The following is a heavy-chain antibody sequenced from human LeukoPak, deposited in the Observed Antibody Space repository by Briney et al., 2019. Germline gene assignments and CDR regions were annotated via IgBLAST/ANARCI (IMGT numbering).Heavy chain of an antibody. J-gene: IGHJ6*03. CDR1: GFTFSSYW. Sequence: GGSLRLSCAASGFTFSSYWMSWVRQAPGKGLEWVANIKQDGSEKYYVDSVKGRFTISRDNAKNSLYLQMNSLRAEDTAVYYCARSASNGYYLHYYYYYMDVWGKGTTVTVSS. V-gene: IGHV3-7*01. D-gene: IGHD3-22*01. CDR2: IKQDGSEK. CDR3: ARSASNGYYLHYYYYYMDV.